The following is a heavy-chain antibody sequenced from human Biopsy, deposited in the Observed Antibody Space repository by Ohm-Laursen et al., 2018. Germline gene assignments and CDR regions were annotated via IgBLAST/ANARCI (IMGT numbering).Heavy chain of an antibody. J-gene: IGHJ4*02. Sequence: SQTLSLTCTVSGGSISDDYWNRIRQPPGKGLQVIGYISSGGRAKYNPSLKSRLTISLDTSKNQLSLRLSSVTAADSAIYYCARERQFRFLEGAFDYWGQGILVTVSS. CDR3: ARERQFRFLEGAFDY. CDR2: ISSGGRA. D-gene: IGHD3-3*01. CDR1: GGSISDDY. V-gene: IGHV4-59*01.